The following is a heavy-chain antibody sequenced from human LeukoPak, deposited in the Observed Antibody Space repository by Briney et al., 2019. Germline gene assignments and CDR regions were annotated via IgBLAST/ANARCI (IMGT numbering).Heavy chain of an antibody. D-gene: IGHD3-10*01. Sequence: GGSLRLSCAASGFTFSSYSMNWVRQAPGKGLEWVSSISSSSSYIYYADSVKGRFTISRDNAKSSLYLQMNSLRAEDTAVYYRARDKITMVRGVSDYWGRGTLVTVSS. CDR3: ARDKITMVRGVSDY. V-gene: IGHV3-21*01. CDR1: GFTFSSYS. CDR2: ISSSSSYI. J-gene: IGHJ4*02.